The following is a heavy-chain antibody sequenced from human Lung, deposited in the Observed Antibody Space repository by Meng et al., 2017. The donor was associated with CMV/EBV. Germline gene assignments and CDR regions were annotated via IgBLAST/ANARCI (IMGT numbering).Heavy chain of an antibody. D-gene: IGHD2-15*01. Sequence: ASXXVSXKASGYNFTGYYIHWVRQAPGQGLEWMGWINPNSGGTNYAQKFQGRITMTGDTSITTAYMELSRLRSDDMAVYHCARVKRYCTGGTCSSAGYYGMDVXGRGXTVTVSS. V-gene: IGHV1-2*02. CDR1: GYNFTGYY. CDR2: INPNSGGT. CDR3: ARVKRYCTGGTCSSAGYYGMDV. J-gene: IGHJ6*02.